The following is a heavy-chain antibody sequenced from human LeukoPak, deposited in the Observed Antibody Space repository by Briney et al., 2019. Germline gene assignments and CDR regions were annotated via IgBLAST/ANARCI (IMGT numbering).Heavy chain of an antibody. V-gene: IGHV3-7*04. J-gene: IGHJ4*02. Sequence: GGSLRLSCAASGFTFRSYWLTWVRQAPGKGLEWVANIKQDGSEKYYVDSVKGRFTISRDNAKNSLYLQMNSLRAEDTAVYHCAREYYCGSGSYYNGYWGQGTLVTVSS. CDR3: AREYYCGSGSYYNGY. CDR1: GFTFRSYW. CDR2: IKQDGSEK. D-gene: IGHD3-10*01.